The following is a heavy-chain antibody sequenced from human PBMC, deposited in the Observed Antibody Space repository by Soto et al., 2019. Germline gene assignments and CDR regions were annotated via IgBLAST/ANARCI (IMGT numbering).Heavy chain of an antibody. Sequence: QEQLVQSGAEVKKPGAPVKVSCKASGYTFTNYNINCVRQATGQGLEWMGWMNPKTGNTGYAEKFQGRVTMTRNSSINTAFMELSGLRSEDTAVYYCAREAASDPSFYYHYMAVWGKGTTVTVSS. CDR1: GYTFTNYN. J-gene: IGHJ6*03. CDR2: MNPKTGNT. CDR3: AREAASDPSFYYHYMAV. D-gene: IGHD6-25*01. V-gene: IGHV1-8*01.